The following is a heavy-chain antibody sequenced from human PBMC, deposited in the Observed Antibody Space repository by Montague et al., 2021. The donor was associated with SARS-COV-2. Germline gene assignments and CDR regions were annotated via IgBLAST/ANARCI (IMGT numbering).Heavy chain of an antibody. J-gene: IGHJ4*02. Sequence: SLRLSCAASRFTLSTYAIHWVRQAPGKGLEWLAVISYDGSNKYYADSVKGRFTISRDNSKNTLYLQMNSLRAEDTAVYYCARDLVGATYFDYWGQGTLVTVSS. D-gene: IGHD1-26*01. CDR3: ARDLVGATYFDY. V-gene: IGHV3-30*04. CDR1: RFTLSTYA. CDR2: ISYDGSNK.